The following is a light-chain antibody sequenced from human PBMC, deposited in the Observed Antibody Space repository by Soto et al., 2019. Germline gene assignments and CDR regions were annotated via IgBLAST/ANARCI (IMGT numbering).Light chain of an antibody. CDR1: SSDVGGYGY. Sequence: QSVLTQPPSASGSPGQSVTISCTGTSSDVGGYGYVSWYQQHPGKAPKLLIYEVSKRPSGVPNRFSGSKSGNTASLTVSGLQAEDEADYYCSSYAGNNKGVFGTGTQLTVL. CDR2: EVS. J-gene: IGLJ1*01. CDR3: SSYAGNNKGV. V-gene: IGLV2-8*01.